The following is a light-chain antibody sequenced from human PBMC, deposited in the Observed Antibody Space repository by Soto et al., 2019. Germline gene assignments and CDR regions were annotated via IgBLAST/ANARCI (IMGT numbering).Light chain of an antibody. V-gene: IGKV3-20*01. Sequence: EIVMTQSPATLSLSPGERATLSCRTSQSVNSRYLAWYQQRPGQAPRLLIYGASTRPTGIPDRFSGSGSGTDFTLTISSLEPEDFAVYYCQKYGSSPPFSFGPGTKVDIK. CDR2: GAS. CDR3: QKYGSSPPFS. CDR1: QSVNSRY. J-gene: IGKJ3*01.